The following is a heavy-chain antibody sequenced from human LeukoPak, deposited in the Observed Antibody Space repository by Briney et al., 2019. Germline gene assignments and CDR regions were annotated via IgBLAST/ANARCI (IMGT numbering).Heavy chain of an antibody. J-gene: IGHJ4*02. CDR2: ISGSGGST. CDR1: GFTFSSFA. Sequence: GGSLRLSCAVSGFTFSSFAMSWVRQAPGKGLEWVSGISGSGGSTDYADSVKGRFTISRDNAKNTLYLQMNSLRAEDTAVYYCAASSPGIAAAGTFDYWGQGTLVTVSS. D-gene: IGHD6-13*01. CDR3: AASSPGIAAAGTFDY. V-gene: IGHV3-23*01.